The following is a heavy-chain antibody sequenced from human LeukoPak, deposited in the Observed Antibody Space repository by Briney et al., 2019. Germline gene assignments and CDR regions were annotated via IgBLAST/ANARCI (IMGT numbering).Heavy chain of an antibody. CDR3: ARDSRDAFDI. CDR2: IYTSGST. CDR1: GGSISSGSYY. V-gene: IGHV4-61*02. Sequence: SETLSLTCTVSGGSISSGSYYWSWIRQPAGKGLEWIGRIYTSGSTNYNPSLKSRVTISVDTSKNQFSLKLSPVTAADTAVYYCARDSRDAFDIWGQGTMVTVSS. J-gene: IGHJ3*02.